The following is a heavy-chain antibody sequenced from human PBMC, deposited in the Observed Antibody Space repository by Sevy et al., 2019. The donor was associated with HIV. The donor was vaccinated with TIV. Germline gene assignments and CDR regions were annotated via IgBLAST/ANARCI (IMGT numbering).Heavy chain of an antibody. CDR3: ARGPRGSGRRPTYYYYGMDV. J-gene: IGHJ6*02. Sequence: SETLSLTCTVSGGSISSGGYYWSWIRQHPGKGLEWIGYIYYSGSTYYNLSLKSRVTISVDTSKNQFSLKLSSVTAADTAVYYCARGPRGSGRRPTYYYYGMDVWGQGTTVTVSS. CDR2: IYYSGST. CDR1: GGSISSGGYY. V-gene: IGHV4-31*03. D-gene: IGHD3-10*01.